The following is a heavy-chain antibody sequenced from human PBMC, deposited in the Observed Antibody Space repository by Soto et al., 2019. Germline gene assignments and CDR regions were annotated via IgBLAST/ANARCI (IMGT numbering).Heavy chain of an antibody. D-gene: IGHD3-16*01. J-gene: IGHJ4*02. CDR1: GYTFTGYG. V-gene: IGHV1-18*01. CDR3: EAGVGVGDTFGPLDY. Sequence: ASVKVSSKASGYTFTGYGIGGVRQAPGQGLEWMGWISAYNGNTNYAQKLQGRVTMTTDTSTSTAYMELRSLRYDDTAVYFFEAGVGVGDTFGPLDYRDQGTLVTVSS. CDR2: ISAYNGNT.